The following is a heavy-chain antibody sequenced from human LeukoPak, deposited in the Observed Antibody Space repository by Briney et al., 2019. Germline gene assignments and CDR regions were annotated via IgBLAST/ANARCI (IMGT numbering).Heavy chain of an antibody. V-gene: IGHV1-2*02. J-gene: IGHJ4*02. CDR1: GYTFTSYY. D-gene: IGHD2-8*02. CDR3: ARGEDLLVPLDY. Sequence: ASVKVPCKASGYTFTSYYFHWVRQAPGQGLEWMGWINPNSGGTNFAQKFQGRVTMTRDTSISTAYMELSRLRSDDTAVYYCARGEDLLVPLDYWGQGTLVTVSS. CDR2: INPNSGGT.